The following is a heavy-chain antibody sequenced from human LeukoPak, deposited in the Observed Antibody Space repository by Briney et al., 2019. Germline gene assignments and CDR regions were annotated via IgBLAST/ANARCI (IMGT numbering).Heavy chain of an antibody. CDR3: ARIAVAARLDY. V-gene: IGHV4-38-2*01. CDR2: IYHSGST. D-gene: IGHD6-19*01. CDR1: GYSISSGYY. Sequence: SETLSLTCAVSGYSISSGYYWGWIRQPPGKGLEWIGSIYHSGSTYYNPSLKSRVTISVDTSKNQFSLKLNSVTAAATAVYYCARIAVAARLDYWGQGTLVTVSS. J-gene: IGHJ4*02.